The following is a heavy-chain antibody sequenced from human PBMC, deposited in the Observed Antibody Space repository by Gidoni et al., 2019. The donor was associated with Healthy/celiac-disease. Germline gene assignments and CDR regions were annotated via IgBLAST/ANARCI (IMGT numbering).Heavy chain of an antibody. V-gene: IGHV3-21*01. CDR2: ISSSSSYI. J-gene: IGHJ3*02. Sequence: EVQLVESGGGLVKPGGSLRLSCAASGITFSSYSMNWVRQAPGKGLEWVSSISSSSSYIYYADSVKGRFTISRDNAKNSLYLQMNSLRAEDTAVYYCARVACTNGVCYIYDAFDIWGQGTMVTVSS. D-gene: IGHD2-8*01. CDR1: GITFSSYS. CDR3: ARVACTNGVCYIYDAFDI.